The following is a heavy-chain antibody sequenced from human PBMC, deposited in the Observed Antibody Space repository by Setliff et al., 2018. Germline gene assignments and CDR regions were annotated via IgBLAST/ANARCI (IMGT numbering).Heavy chain of an antibody. J-gene: IGHJ6*04. Sequence: WASVKVSCKASGGTFSSYAISWVRQAPGQGLEWMVGIIPIFGTANYAQKFQGRVTITADESTSTAYMELRSLRSDDTAVYYCARVPRLEWLLPTFDSWGKGTTVTVSS. CDR1: GGTFSSYA. V-gene: IGHV1-69*13. CDR2: IIPIFGTA. CDR3: ARVPRLEWLLPTFDS. D-gene: IGHD3-3*01.